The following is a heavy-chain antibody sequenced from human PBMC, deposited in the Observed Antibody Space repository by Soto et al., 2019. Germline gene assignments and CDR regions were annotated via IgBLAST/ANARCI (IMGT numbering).Heavy chain of an antibody. CDR1: GFTFSVYA. V-gene: IGHV3-23*01. CDR3: ASLGVADWTNYCNYYGMDG. Sequence: PGGSLRLSCAATGFTFSVYAMTWVRQAPGKGLEWVSAVTANGGSTYSADSVKGRFTISRDNSKNTLFLQMNSLRAEDTAVYYCASLGVADWTNYCNYYGMDGQDRGRTGTV. CDR2: VTANGGST. D-gene: IGHD3-9*01. J-gene: IGHJ6*02.